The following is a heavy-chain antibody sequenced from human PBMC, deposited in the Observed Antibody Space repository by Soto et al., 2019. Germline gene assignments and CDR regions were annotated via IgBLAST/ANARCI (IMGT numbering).Heavy chain of an antibody. CDR2: TYYRSKWYN. V-gene: IGHV6-1*01. D-gene: IGHD5-12*01. CDR1: GDSVSSNSAA. Sequence: SQTLSLTRAISGDSVSSNSAAWNWIRQSPSRGLEWLGRTYYRSKWYNDYAVSVKSRITINPDTSKNQFSLQLNSVTPEDTAVYYCARVRSGYDSLDYYGMDVWGQGTTVTAP. CDR3: ARVRSGYDSLDYYGMDV. J-gene: IGHJ6*02.